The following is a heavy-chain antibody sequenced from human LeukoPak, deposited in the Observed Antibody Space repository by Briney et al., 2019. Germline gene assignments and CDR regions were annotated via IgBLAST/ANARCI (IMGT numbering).Heavy chain of an antibody. V-gene: IGHV4-39*07. CDR3: AREPIVVVPAANNYMDV. CDR1: GGSISSSSYY. J-gene: IGHJ6*03. CDR2: IYYSGST. D-gene: IGHD2-2*01. Sequence: SETLSLTCTVSGGSISSSSYYWGWIRQPPGKGLEWIGSIYYSGSTYYNPSLKSRVTISVDTSKNQFSLKLNSVTAADTAVYYCAREPIVVVPAANNYMDVWGKGTTVTVSS.